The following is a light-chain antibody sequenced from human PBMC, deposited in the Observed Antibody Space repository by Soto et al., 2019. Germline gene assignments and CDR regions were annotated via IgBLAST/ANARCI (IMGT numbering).Light chain of an antibody. CDR3: QQYVTSSTRT. J-gene: IGKJ1*01. CDR2: GIS. CDR1: HTISSSY. V-gene: IGKV3-20*01. Sequence: EIVFTQSPGTLSLSPGERATLSCRASHTISSSYLAWYQRKPGQAPRLIVYGISRRATGIPDRFSASGSGTDFTLTLTRLEPEDFAVYDCQQYVTSSTRTFGQGTQVDIK.